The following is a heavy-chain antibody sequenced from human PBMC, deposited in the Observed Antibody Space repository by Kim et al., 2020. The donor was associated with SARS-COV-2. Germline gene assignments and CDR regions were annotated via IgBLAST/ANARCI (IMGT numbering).Heavy chain of an antibody. V-gene: IGHV4-34*01. D-gene: IGHD3-10*01. CDR1: GGSFSGYY. Sequence: SETLSLTCAVYGGSFSGYYWSWIRQPPGKGLEWIGEINHSGSTNYNPSLKSRVTISVDTSKNQFSLKLSSVTAADTAVYYCARGSPFSGTMVRGVTGWRSYFDYWGQGTLVTVSS. J-gene: IGHJ4*02. CDR3: ARGSPFSGTMVRGVTGWRSYFDY. CDR2: INHSGST.